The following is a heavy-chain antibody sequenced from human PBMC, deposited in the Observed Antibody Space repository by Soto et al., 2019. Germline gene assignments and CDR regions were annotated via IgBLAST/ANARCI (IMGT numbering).Heavy chain of an antibody. Sequence: SETLSLTCTVSGGSISSSSYYWGWIRQPPGKGLEWIGSIYYSGSTYYNPSLKSRVTISVDTSKNQFSLKLSSVTAADTAVYYCARIKGFWSGYTYYFDYWGQGTLVTVSS. CDR1: GGSISSSSYY. D-gene: IGHD3-3*01. CDR3: ARIKGFWSGYTYYFDY. V-gene: IGHV4-39*01. J-gene: IGHJ4*02. CDR2: IYYSGST.